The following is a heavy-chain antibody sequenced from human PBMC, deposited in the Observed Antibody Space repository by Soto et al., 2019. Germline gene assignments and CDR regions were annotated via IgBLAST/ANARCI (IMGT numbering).Heavy chain of an antibody. CDR1: GFTVSSNY. CDR2: IYSGGST. CDR3: ARGIAAAGTPGYFDY. V-gene: IGHV3-66*01. Sequence: GGSLRLSCAASGFTVSSNYMSWVRQAPGKGLEWVSVIYSGGSTYYADSVKGRFTISRDNSKNTLYLQMNSLRAEDTAVYYCARGIAAAGTPGYFDYWGQGTLVTVSS. J-gene: IGHJ4*02. D-gene: IGHD6-13*01.